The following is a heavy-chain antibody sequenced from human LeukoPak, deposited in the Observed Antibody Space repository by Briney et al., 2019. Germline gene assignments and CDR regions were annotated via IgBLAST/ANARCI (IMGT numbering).Heavy chain of an antibody. CDR3: AKTSSFYYAGSVYVFDP. J-gene: IGHJ5*02. CDR2: ISGSGGST. D-gene: IGHD3-22*01. V-gene: IGHV3-23*01. Sequence: GGSLRLSCAASGFTFSSYAMSWVRQGPGKGLEWVSVISGSGGSTYYADSVKGRFTISRDNSKDTLYLQMNSLRVEDTAVYYCAKTSSFYYAGSVYVFDPWGQGTLVTVSS. CDR1: GFTFSSYA.